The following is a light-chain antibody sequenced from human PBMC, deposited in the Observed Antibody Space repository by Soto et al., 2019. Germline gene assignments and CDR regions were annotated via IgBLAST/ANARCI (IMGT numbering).Light chain of an antibody. CDR3: SSYTSSTTDV. Sequence: QSALTQPASVSGSPGQSITISCTGTSSDVGGYNYVSWYQQHPGKAPKLMIDEVSNRPSGVSNRFSGSKSGNTASLTISGLQAEDEADYYCSSYTSSTTDVFGTGTKLTVL. CDR2: EVS. V-gene: IGLV2-14*01. CDR1: SSDVGGYNY. J-gene: IGLJ1*01.